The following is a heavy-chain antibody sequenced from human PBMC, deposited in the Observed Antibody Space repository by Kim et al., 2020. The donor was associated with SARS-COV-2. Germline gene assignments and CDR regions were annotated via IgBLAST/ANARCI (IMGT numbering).Heavy chain of an antibody. J-gene: IGHJ6*02. CDR2: INHSGST. D-gene: IGHD3-16*01. Sequence: SETLSLTCAVYGGSFSGYYWSWIHQPPGKGLEWIGEINHSGSTNYNPSLKSRVTISVDTSKNQFSLKLSSVTAADTAVYYCARGLFAYYYGMDVWGQGTTVTVSS. V-gene: IGHV4-34*01. CDR1: GGSFSGYY. CDR3: ARGLFAYYYGMDV.